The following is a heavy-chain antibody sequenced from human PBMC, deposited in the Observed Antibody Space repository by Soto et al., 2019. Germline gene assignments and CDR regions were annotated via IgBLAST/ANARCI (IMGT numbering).Heavy chain of an antibody. CDR3: ARASVIDTGDALDI. Sequence: EVQLVESGGGLVKPGGSLRLSCAASGFTFSRHSMNWVRQAPGKGLEWVSCISGTGTFIYYSDSVKGRFTISRDDAKSSLYLQMNSLAAEDTADYYGARASVIDTGDALDIWGPGTMVTVS. CDR1: GFTFSRHS. V-gene: IGHV3-21*06. J-gene: IGHJ3*02. D-gene: IGHD2-21*01. CDR2: ISGTGTFI.